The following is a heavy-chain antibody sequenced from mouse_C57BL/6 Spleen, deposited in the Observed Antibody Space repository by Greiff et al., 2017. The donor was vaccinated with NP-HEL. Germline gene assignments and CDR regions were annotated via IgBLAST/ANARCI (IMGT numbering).Heavy chain of an antibody. CDR3: ARGLITTVVATGGFDY. Sequence: QVQLQQPGAELVMPGASVKLSCKASGYTFTSYWMHWVKQRPGQGLEWIGEIDPSDSYTNYNQKFKGKSTLTVDKSSSTAYMQLSSLTSEDSAVYYCARGLITTVVATGGFDYWGQGTTLTVSS. V-gene: IGHV1-69*01. CDR2: IDPSDSYT. D-gene: IGHD1-1*01. CDR1: GYTFTSYW. J-gene: IGHJ2*01.